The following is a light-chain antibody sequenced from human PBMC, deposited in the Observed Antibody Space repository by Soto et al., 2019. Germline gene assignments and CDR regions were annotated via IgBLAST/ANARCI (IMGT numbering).Light chain of an antibody. J-gene: IGKJ1*01. V-gene: IGKV3-15*01. CDR3: HQDFNLPWT. CDR2: GAS. CDR1: RTVHSN. Sequence: EIVMTQSPATVSVSTGDRVTLSCRASRTVHSNVAWYQHKPGQAPRLLIYGASFRATGMPARLSGSGFGTEFTLTISSLQPEDFAVYFCHQDFNLPWTFGQGTKVDIK.